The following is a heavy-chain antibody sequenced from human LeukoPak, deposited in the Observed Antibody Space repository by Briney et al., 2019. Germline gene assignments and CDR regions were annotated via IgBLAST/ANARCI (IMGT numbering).Heavy chain of an antibody. Sequence: ASVKVSCKASGYTFTSYGISWVRQAPGQGLEWMGWISAYNSNTNYAQKLQGRVTMTTDTSTSTAYMELRSLRSDDTAVYYCARDSPGERYCSGGSCYLFHWGQGTLVTVSS. V-gene: IGHV1-18*01. CDR1: GYTFTSYG. J-gene: IGHJ4*02. D-gene: IGHD2-15*01. CDR2: ISAYNSNT. CDR3: ARDSPGERYCSGGSCYLFH.